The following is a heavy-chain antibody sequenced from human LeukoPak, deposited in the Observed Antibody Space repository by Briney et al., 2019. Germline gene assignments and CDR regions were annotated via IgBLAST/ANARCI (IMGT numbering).Heavy chain of an antibody. Sequence: GASVKVSCKASGGTSTSYAISWVRQAPGQGLEWMGGIIPIFRTANYAQKFQGRVTITADESTSTAYMELSSLRSEDTAVYYCARPKDYDILTGYGPPDYYYYGMDVWGKGTTVTVSS. J-gene: IGHJ6*04. CDR1: GGTSTSYA. V-gene: IGHV1-69*01. D-gene: IGHD3-9*01. CDR2: IIPIFRTA. CDR3: ARPKDYDILTGYGPPDYYYYGMDV.